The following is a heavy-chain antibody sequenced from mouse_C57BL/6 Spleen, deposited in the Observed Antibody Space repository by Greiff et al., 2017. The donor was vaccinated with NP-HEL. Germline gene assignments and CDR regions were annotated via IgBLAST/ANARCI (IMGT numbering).Heavy chain of an antibody. V-gene: IGHV1-75*01. CDR3: APYDGYFHWYFDV. CDR1: GYTFTDYY. CDR2: IFPGSGST. Sequence: QVQLQQSGPELVKPGASVKISCKASGYTFTDYYINWVKQRPGQGLEWIGWIFPGSGSTYYNEKFKGKATLTVDKSSSTAYMLLSSLTSEDSAVYFCAPYDGYFHWYFDVWGTGTTVTVSS. J-gene: IGHJ1*03. D-gene: IGHD2-3*01.